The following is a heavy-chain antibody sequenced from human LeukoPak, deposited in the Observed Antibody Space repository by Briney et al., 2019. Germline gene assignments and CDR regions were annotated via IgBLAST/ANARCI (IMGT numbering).Heavy chain of an antibody. Sequence: PGGSLRLSCAASGFTVSSNYMSWVRQAPGKGLEWVSVIYSGGSTYYADSVKGRFTISRDNSKNTLYLQMNSLRAEDTAVYYCARVASRRDYDSSGSYYFDYRGQGTLVTVSS. D-gene: IGHD3-22*01. CDR3: ARVASRRDYDSSGSYYFDY. CDR1: GFTVSSNY. J-gene: IGHJ4*02. V-gene: IGHV3-66*01. CDR2: IYSGGST.